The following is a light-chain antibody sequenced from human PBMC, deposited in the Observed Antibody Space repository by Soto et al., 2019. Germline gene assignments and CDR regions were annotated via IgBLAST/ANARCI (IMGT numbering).Light chain of an antibody. J-gene: IGKJ5*01. Sequence: SPITQSPSSLSASVGHRFTLTCLASETMSTFSNWYQHKPGRAPKLLIYSASRLQSGVPSRFSGSGSGTDFILTINGRLHAEDSSYYYRQSLNRSPLTFGQGTILDIK. CDR3: QSLNRSPLT. CDR2: SAS. V-gene: IGKV1-39*01. CDR1: ETMSTF.